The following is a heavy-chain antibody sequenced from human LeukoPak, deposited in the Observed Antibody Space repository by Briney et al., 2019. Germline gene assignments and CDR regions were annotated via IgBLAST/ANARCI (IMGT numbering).Heavy chain of an antibody. V-gene: IGHV4-34*01. CDR1: GGSFSGYY. Sequence: SETLSLTCAVYGGSFSGYYWSWIRQPPGKGLEWIGEINHSGSTNYNPSLKSRVTISVDTSKNQFSLKLSSVTAADTAVYYCARSEVGDFGHWGQGTLVTVSS. D-gene: IGHD1-26*01. CDR2: INHSGST. J-gene: IGHJ4*02. CDR3: ARSEVGDFGH.